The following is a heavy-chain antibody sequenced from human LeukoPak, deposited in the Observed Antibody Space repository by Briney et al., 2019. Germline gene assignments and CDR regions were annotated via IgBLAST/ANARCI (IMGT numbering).Heavy chain of an antibody. CDR2: IYTSGST. D-gene: IGHD3-3*01. CDR3: ASAYYDFWGGYYNEGDAFDI. J-gene: IGHJ3*02. CDR1: GGSISSYY. V-gene: IGHV4-4*07. Sequence: SETLSLTCTVSGGSISSYYWSWIRQPAGKGLEWIGRIYTSGSTNYNPSPKSRVTMSVDTSKNQFSLKLSSVTAADTAVYYCASAYYDFWGGYYNEGDAFDIWGQGTMVTVSS.